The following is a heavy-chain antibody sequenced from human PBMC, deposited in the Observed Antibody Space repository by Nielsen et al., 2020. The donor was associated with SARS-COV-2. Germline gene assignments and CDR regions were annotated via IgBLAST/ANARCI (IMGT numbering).Heavy chain of an antibody. CDR1: GFTFDDYA. CDR2: ISWNSGSI. D-gene: IGHD2-21*01. J-gene: IGHJ3*02. V-gene: IGHV3-9*01. Sequence: SLKISCAASGFTFDDYAMHWVRQAPGKGLEWVSGISWNSGSIGYADSVKGRFTISRDNAKNSLYLQMNSLRAEDTAVYYCASPGLLIWGQGTMVTVSS. CDR3: ASPGLLI.